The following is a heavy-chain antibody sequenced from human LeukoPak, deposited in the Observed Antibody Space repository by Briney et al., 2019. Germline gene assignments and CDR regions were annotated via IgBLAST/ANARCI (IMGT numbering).Heavy chain of an antibody. J-gene: IGHJ6*03. CDR3: ARDGNCSGGSCYSGYYYYCMDV. Sequence: GGSLRLSCAASGFTFSDYYVSWIRHAPGKGLEWVSYISSSGSTIYYADSVKGRFTISRDNAKNSLYLQMNSLRAEDTAVYYCARDGNCSGGSCYSGYYYYCMDVWGKGTTVTISS. D-gene: IGHD2-15*01. V-gene: IGHV3-11*01. CDR2: ISSSGSTI. CDR1: GFTFSDYY.